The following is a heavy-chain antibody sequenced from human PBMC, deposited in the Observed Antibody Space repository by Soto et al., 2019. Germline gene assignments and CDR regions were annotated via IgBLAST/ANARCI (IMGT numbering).Heavy chain of an antibody. V-gene: IGHV4-59*01. CDR2: IYYTGST. Sequence: PSETLSLTCTVSGGSINTFYWSWVRQPAGKGLEWIGYIYYTGSTSYNPSLKSRVTISVDTSKNQFSLKLSSVTAADTAVYYCASASSSFYYNYYFGMDVWGQGTTVTVSS. CDR1: GGSINTFY. D-gene: IGHD6-6*01. J-gene: IGHJ6*02. CDR3: ASASSSFYYNYYFGMDV.